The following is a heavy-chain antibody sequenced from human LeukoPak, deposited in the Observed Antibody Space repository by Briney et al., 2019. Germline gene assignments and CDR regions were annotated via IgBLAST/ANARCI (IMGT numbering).Heavy chain of an antibody. D-gene: IGHD3-3*01. V-gene: IGHV4-34*01. CDR3: ARGRTMDY. Sequence: PSETLSLTCAVYGGPFSGYYWSWIRQPPGKGLEWIGEINHSGSTDYNPSLKSRVTISVDTSKNQFSLKLSSVTAADTAVYYCARGRTMDYWGQGTLVTVSS. CDR1: GGPFSGYY. J-gene: IGHJ4*02. CDR2: INHSGST.